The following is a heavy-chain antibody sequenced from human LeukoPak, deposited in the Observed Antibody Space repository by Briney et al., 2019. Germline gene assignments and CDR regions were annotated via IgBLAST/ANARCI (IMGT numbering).Heavy chain of an antibody. CDR2: ISYDGSNK. Sequence: GGSLRLSCAASGFTFSDYYMSWIRQAPCKGLEWVAVISYDGSNKYYADSVKGRFTISRDNSKNTLYLQMNSLRAEDTAVYYCARDSRPRIAAARGAFDIWGQGTMVTVSS. CDR1: GFTFSDYY. J-gene: IGHJ3*02. CDR3: ARDSRPRIAAARGAFDI. D-gene: IGHD6-13*01. V-gene: IGHV3-30*03.